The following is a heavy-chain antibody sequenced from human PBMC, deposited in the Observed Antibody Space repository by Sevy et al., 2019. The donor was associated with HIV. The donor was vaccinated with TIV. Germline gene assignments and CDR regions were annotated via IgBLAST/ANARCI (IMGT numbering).Heavy chain of an antibody. D-gene: IGHD2-15*01. J-gene: IGHJ4*02. V-gene: IGHV3-30*02. Sequence: GGSLRLSCAASGFTLSSYGMHWVRQAPGKGLEWVAVIRYDGSNKYYADSVKGRFTISRDNSKNTLYLQMNSLRAEDTAVYYCAKDQVVPGYYFDYWGQGTLVTVSS. CDR2: IRYDGSNK. CDR1: GFTLSSYG. CDR3: AKDQVVPGYYFDY.